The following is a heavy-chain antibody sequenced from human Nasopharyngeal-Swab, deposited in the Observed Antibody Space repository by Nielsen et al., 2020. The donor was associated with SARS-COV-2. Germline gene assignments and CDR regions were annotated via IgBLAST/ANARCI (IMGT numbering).Heavy chain of an antibody. J-gene: IGHJ4*02. D-gene: IGHD3-22*01. V-gene: IGHV3-11*01. CDR2: ISSSGSTI. CDR1: GFTFSDYY. CDR3: ARGGYDSSGFDY. Sequence: GESLKISCAASGFTFSDYYMSWILQAPGKGLEWVSYISSSGSTIYYADSVKGRFTISRDNAKNSLYLQMNSLRAEDTAVYYCARGGYDSSGFDYWGQGTLVTVSS.